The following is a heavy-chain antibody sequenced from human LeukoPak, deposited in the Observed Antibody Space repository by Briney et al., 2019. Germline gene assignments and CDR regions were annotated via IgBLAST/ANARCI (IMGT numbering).Heavy chain of an antibody. V-gene: IGHV7-4-1*02. CDR1: GYTFNTYG. CDR2: INTNTGNP. CDR3: ARGSIGAPHHFDY. J-gene: IGHJ4*02. Sequence: ASVKVSCKASGYTFNTYGMNWVRQAPGQGLEWMGWINTNTGNPTYAQGFTGRFVFSLDTSVSTAYLQISSLKAEDTAVYYCARGSIGAPHHFDYWGQGALVTVSS. D-gene: IGHD3-10*01.